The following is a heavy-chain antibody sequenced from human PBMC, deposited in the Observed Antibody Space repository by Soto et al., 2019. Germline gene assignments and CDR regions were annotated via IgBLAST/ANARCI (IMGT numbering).Heavy chain of an antibody. V-gene: IGHV3-74*01. D-gene: IGHD1-7*01. J-gene: IGHJ3*01. CDR3: ARINWNYERGACDV. CDR2: INSGGTTT. Sequence: EVQLVESGGGLVQPGGSLRLSCAASGFTFSSYLMYWVRQVPGVGLVWVSRINSGGTTTSYADSVKGRFTISRDNAKNTLYLQMNSRRAEDTAIYYCARINWNYERGACDVWGLGTMVTVSP. CDR1: GFTFSSYL.